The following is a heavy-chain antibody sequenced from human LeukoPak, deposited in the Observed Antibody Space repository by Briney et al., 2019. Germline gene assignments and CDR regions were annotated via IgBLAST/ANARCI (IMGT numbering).Heavy chain of an antibody. CDR3: ARDPNYGDYGAHDAFDI. D-gene: IGHD4-17*01. Sequence: PGGSLRLSCAASGFTFSSYAMSWVRQAPGKGLEWVSYISSSSSTIYYADSVKGRFTISRDNAKNSLYLQMNSLRAEDTAVYYCARDPNYGDYGAHDAFDIWGQGTMVTVSS. J-gene: IGHJ3*02. CDR2: ISSSSSTI. V-gene: IGHV3-48*01. CDR1: GFTFSSYA.